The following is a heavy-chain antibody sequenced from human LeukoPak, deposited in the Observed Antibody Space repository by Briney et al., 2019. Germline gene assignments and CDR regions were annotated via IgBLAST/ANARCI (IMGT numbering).Heavy chain of an antibody. CDR2: ISYSAYT. J-gene: IGHJ4*02. CDR1: GGSIRSYY. V-gene: IGHV4-59*01. D-gene: IGHD3-16*01. CDR3: ASGFTYAFDY. Sequence: SETLSLTCTVSGGSIRSYYWSWIRQAPGKGLEWIGFISYSAYTSYSPSLKSRVAISVDTSKSQFSLRLSSVTAADTAVYYCASGFTYAFDYWGQGTLVTVSS.